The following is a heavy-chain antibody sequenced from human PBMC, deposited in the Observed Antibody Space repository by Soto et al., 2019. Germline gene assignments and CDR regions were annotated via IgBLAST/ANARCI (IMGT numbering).Heavy chain of an antibody. J-gene: IGHJ4*02. D-gene: IGHD5-18*01. CDR2: IYYSGST. V-gene: IGHV4-31*03. CDR3: ASRHVDTAMVGIGRFDY. Sequence: KPSETLSLTCTVSGGSISSGGYYWSWIRQHPGKGLEWIGYIYYSGSTYYNPSLKSRVTISVDTSKNQFSLKLSSVTAADTAVYYCASRHVDTAMVGIGRFDYWGQGTLVTVSS. CDR1: GGSISSGGYY.